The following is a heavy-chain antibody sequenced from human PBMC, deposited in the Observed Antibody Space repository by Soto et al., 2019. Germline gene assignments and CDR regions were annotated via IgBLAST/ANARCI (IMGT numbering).Heavy chain of an antibody. CDR1: GDTFSSYA. CDR3: ARGTFIAARPYYFDY. J-gene: IGHJ4*02. D-gene: IGHD6-6*01. V-gene: IGHV1-69*06. Sequence: SVKVSCKASGDTFSSYAISWVRQAPGQGLEWMGGIIPIFGTANYAQKFQGRVTITADKSTSTAYMELSSLRSEDTAVYYCARGTFIAARPYYFDYWGQGTLVTVSS. CDR2: IIPIFGTA.